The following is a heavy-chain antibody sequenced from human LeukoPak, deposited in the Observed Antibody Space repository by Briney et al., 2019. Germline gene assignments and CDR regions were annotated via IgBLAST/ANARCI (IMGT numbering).Heavy chain of an antibody. CDR2: IWYDGNNK. V-gene: IGHV3-33*06. CDR3: AKDNPPAGIYFDY. CDR1: GFTLTGYG. Sequence: GGSLRLSCAASGFTLTGYGMHWVRQAPGKGLEWVAVIWYDGNNKYYVDSVKGRFTIPRDNSKNTLYLQMNSLRAEDTAVFYCAKDNPPAGIYFDYWGQGILVTVSS. J-gene: IGHJ4*02. D-gene: IGHD1-14*01.